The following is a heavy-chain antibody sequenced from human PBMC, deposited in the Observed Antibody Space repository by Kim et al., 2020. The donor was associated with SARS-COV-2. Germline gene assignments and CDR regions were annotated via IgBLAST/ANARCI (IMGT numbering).Heavy chain of an antibody. Sequence: STYSADSVKGQFTISRGNSKNTLYLQMNSLRAEDAAVYYCAKDSSSSDYWGQGTLVTVSS. V-gene: IGHV3-23*01. D-gene: IGHD6-13*01. CDR3: AKDSSSSDY. J-gene: IGHJ4*02. CDR2: ST.